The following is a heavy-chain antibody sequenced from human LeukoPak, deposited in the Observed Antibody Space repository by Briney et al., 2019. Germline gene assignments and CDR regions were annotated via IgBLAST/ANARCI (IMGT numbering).Heavy chain of an antibody. CDR3: ARGPGYCSGGSCYKDFDY. CDR1: GFTFSSYW. Sequence: GGSLRLSCAASGFTFSSYWMHWVRKAPGKGLVWVSRINSDGSSTSYADSVKGRFTISRDNAKNTLYLQMNSLRAEDTAVYYCARGPGYCSGGSCYKDFDYWGQGTLVTVSS. V-gene: IGHV3-74*01. CDR2: INSDGSST. D-gene: IGHD2-15*01. J-gene: IGHJ4*02.